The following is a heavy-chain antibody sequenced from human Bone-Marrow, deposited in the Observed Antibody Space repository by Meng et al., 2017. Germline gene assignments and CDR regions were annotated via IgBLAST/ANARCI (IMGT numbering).Heavy chain of an antibody. CDR1: GFTFTIYS. CDR3: AKRSCSGGSCYTFFDY. CDR2: ITTSGDST. V-gene: IGHV3-23*01. J-gene: IGHJ4*02. D-gene: IGHD2-15*01. Sequence: GESLKISCATSGFTFTIYSIHWVRQAPGKGLEWVSGITTSGDSTYYEDSVKGRLTISRDNSKNMLFLQMNSLRVEDTAVYYCAKRSCSGGSCYTFFDYWGQGTLVTVSS.